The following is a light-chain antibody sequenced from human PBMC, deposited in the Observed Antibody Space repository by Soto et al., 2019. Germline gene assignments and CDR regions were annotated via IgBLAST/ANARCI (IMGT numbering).Light chain of an antibody. CDR1: QNINNW. V-gene: IGKV1-5*01. J-gene: IGKJ2*01. CDR2: DAS. Sequence: DIQVTQSPSTLSASVGDRVTITCRASQNINNWMAWYQQKPGKAPKFLIYDASSLESGVPSRFSVSGSGTEFTLTISNLQPGDSATYYCQQYSTYPLSFGQGTKLVIK. CDR3: QQYSTYPLS.